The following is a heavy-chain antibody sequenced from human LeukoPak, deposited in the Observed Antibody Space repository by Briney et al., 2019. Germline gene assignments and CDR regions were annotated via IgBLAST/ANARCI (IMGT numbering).Heavy chain of an antibody. CDR3: ARADYGDFDY. CDR2: INTDGSST. J-gene: IGHJ4*02. D-gene: IGHD4-17*01. V-gene: IGHV3-74*01. Sequence: GGSLSLSCVVSGFTFSSYWMHWVRQAPGKGLVWVSRINTDGSSTSYADSVKGRFTISRDNAKNTLYLQMNSLRAEDTAVYYCARADYGDFDYWGQGTLVTVSS. CDR1: GFTFSSYW.